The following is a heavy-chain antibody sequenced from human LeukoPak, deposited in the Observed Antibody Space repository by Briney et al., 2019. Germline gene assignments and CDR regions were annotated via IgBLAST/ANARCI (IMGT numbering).Heavy chain of an antibody. J-gene: IGHJ3*02. CDR3: ARDKMAGRDGYNFGIFGI. CDR2: INPSGCST. D-gene: IGHD5-24*01. CDR1: GYTSTSYY. Sequence: ASVKVSCKASGYTSTSYYMHWVRQAPGQGLEWMGIINPSGCSTSYPQKFQDRVTMTRHTHTSTLYMELSGQRSEDTAVYYCARDKMAGRDGYNFGIFGIWGQGTMVTVSS. V-gene: IGHV1-46*01.